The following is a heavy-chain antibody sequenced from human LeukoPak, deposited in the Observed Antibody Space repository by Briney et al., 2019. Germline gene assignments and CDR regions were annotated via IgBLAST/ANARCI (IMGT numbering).Heavy chain of an antibody. J-gene: IGHJ4*02. CDR2: IYSSGST. CDR3: ATRPIRDGYNY. CDR1: GFTVSGHD. V-gene: IGHV3-66*02. Sequence: GGSLRLSCAASGFTVSGHDISRVRQAPGRGPEWVSLIYSSGSTHHAGSVKGRFTISRDNSKNTVSLQMNSLRTEDTAVYYCATRPIRDGYNYWGQGTLVTVSS. D-gene: IGHD5-24*01.